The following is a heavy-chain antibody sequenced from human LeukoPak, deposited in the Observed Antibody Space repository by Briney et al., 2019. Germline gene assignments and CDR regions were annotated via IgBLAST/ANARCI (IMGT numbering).Heavy chain of an antibody. CDR3: AREVYYGSGSYYYYFDY. CDR1: GFTFSSYA. CDR2: ISYDGSNK. D-gene: IGHD3-10*01. J-gene: IGHJ4*02. Sequence: GRSLRLSCAASGFTFSSYALHWVRQAPGKGLEWVAVISYDGSNKYFADSVKGRFTISRDNSKNTLYLQMNSLRAEDTAVYYCAREVYYGSGSYYYYFDYWGQGTLVTVSS. V-gene: IGHV3-30-3*01.